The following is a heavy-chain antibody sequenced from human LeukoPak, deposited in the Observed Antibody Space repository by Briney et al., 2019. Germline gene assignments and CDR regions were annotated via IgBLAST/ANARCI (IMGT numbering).Heavy chain of an antibody. CDR1: GGSISSYY. Sequence: SETLSLTCTVSGGSISSYYWSWIRQPAGKGLEWIGYIYYSGSTNYNPSLKSRVTISVDTSKNQFSLKLSSVTAADTAVYYCASSDCSSTSCQYYGMDVWGQGTTVTVSS. V-gene: IGHV4-59*01. J-gene: IGHJ6*02. CDR3: ASSDCSSTSCQYYGMDV. D-gene: IGHD2-2*01. CDR2: IYYSGST.